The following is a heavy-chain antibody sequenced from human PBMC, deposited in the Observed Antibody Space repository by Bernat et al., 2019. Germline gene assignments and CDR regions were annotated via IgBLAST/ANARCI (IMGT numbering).Heavy chain of an antibody. D-gene: IGHD3/OR15-3a*01. CDR3: AAGTGKSDLDF. V-gene: IGHV3-15*01. CDR2: IKSKSDYGTR. J-gene: IGHJ4*02. Sequence: EVQLVESGGGLVKPGQSLRISCVGSGFAFSDAWMSWVRQAPGKGLEWVGRIKSKSDYGTRDFAAPVKGRFALSRDDSEKTVYLQMNSLRTEDTAVYYCAAGTGKSDLDFWGQGILDTVSS. CDR1: GFAFSDAW.